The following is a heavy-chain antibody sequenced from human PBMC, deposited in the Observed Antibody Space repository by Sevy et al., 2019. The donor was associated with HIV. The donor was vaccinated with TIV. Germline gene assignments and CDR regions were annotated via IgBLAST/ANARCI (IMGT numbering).Heavy chain of an antibody. CDR3: AKVRLGDYYGSGSYYPDYYFDY. V-gene: IGHV3-23*01. J-gene: IGHJ4*02. D-gene: IGHD3-10*01. CDR2: ISGSGGST. Sequence: GGSLRLSCAASGFTFSSYAMSWVRQAPGKGLEWVSAISGSGGSTYYADSVKGRFTISRDNSKNTLYLQMNSLRAEDTAAYYCAKVRLGDYYGSGSYYPDYYFDYWGQGTLVTVSS. CDR1: GFTFSSYA.